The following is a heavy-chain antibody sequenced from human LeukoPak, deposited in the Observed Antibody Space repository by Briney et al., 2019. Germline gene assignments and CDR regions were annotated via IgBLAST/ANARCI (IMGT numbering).Heavy chain of an antibody. V-gene: IGHV4-39*07. CDR2: IYYSGST. Sequence: SETLSLTCTVSGGSISSSSYYWGWIRQPPGKGLEWIGSIYYSGSTYYNPSLKSRVTISVDTSKNQFSLKLSSVTAADTAVYYCAKGRDDILTGYYTPPFDYWGQGTLVTVSS. CDR1: GGSISSSSYY. D-gene: IGHD3-9*01. CDR3: AKGRDDILTGYYTPPFDY. J-gene: IGHJ4*02.